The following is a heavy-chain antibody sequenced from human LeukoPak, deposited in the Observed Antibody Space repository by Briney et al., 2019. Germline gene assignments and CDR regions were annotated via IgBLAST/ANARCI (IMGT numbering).Heavy chain of an antibody. CDR1: GGSINSYY. CDR2: IYSSGST. V-gene: IGHV4-4*07. Sequence: SETLSLTCTVSGGSINSYYWSWIRQPAGKGLGWIGRIYSSGSTNYNPSLKSRVIMSVDTSKNQFSLKLSSMTAADTAVYYCARGGSSWNNWFDPWGQGTLVTVSS. CDR3: ARGGSSWNNWFDP. D-gene: IGHD6-13*01. J-gene: IGHJ5*02.